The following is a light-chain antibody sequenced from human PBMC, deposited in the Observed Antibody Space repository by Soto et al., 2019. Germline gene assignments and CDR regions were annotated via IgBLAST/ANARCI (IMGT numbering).Light chain of an antibody. Sequence: EIVLTQSPGTLSVAPEERATLSCRASQSVTSNYLAWYQQRPGQAPRLLIYGASNRATGVPDRFSGSGSGTDFTLTISRLEPEDFEVYYCQQYDSSPLTFGGGTKVEIK. J-gene: IGKJ4*01. CDR1: QSVTSNY. CDR3: QQYDSSPLT. V-gene: IGKV3-20*01. CDR2: GAS.